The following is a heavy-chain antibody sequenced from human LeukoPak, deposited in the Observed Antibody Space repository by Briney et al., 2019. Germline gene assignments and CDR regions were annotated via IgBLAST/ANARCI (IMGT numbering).Heavy chain of an antibody. D-gene: IGHD3-22*01. V-gene: IGHV5-51*01. J-gene: IGHJ3*02. CDR1: GYTFTSYW. CDR3: ARPGYYDSSAESGAFDI. CDR2: IYPGDSDT. Sequence: GASVKVSCKASGYTFTSYWIGWVRQMPGKGLEWMGIIYPGDSDTRYSPSFQGQVTISADKSISTAYLQWSSLKASDTAMYYCARPGYYDSSAESGAFDIWGQGTMVTVSS.